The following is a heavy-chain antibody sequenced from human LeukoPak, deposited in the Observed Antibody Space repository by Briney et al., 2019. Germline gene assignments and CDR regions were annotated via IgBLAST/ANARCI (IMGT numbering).Heavy chain of an antibody. Sequence: PGGSLRLSCAASGFTFSRFWMSWVRQAPQKGLEWVATMNQDGSERYYVDSVKGRCTISSDNAKNSLYLQISNLRVEDTAVYYCASGSYRENFDYWGQGILVTVSS. D-gene: IGHD3-16*02. CDR1: GFTFSRFW. CDR3: ASGSYRENFDY. J-gene: IGHJ4*02. V-gene: IGHV3-7*01. CDR2: MNQDGSER.